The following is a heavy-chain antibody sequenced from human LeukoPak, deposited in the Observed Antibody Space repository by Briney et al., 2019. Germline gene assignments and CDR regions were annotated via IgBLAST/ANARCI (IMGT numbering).Heavy chain of an antibody. CDR2: IYYSGST. J-gene: IGHJ5*02. Sequence: SETLSLTCTVSGGSISSYYWSWIRQPPGKGLEWIGYIYYSGSTNYNPSLKSRVTISVDTSKNQFSLKLSSVTAADTAVYYCTRVGATSDWFDPWGQGTPVTVSS. CDR1: GGSISSYY. D-gene: IGHD1-26*01. V-gene: IGHV4-59*01. CDR3: TRVGATSDWFDP.